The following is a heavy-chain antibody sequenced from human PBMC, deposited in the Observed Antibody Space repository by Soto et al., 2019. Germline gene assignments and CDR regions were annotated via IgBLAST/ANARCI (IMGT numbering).Heavy chain of an antibody. CDR1: GESIGTGGFY. D-gene: IGHD3-22*01. V-gene: IGHV4-31*03. CDR3: ASGTFTTISFDF. Sequence: SETLSLTCSVSGESIGTGGFYWSWARQLPGKGLQWIGYIYYTGAAYYNPALKSRVTISLDTSANQFSLRLTSLTAADTAVYYCASGTFTTISFDFWGQGRLVTVSS. J-gene: IGHJ4*02. CDR2: IYYTGAA.